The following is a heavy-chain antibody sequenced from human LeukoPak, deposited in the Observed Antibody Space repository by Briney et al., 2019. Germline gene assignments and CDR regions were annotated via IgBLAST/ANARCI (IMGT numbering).Heavy chain of an antibody. D-gene: IGHD6-13*01. CDR1: GGSISTDASY. V-gene: IGHV4-39*01. J-gene: IGHJ6*02. CDR2: IYYSGST. CDR3: ARLGGPGIAAAGRQRAPYYCYYGMDV. Sequence: SETLSLTCTVSGGSISTDASYWAWIRQPPGKGLEWIGSIYYSGSTYYSSSLKSRVTLSVDTSKNQFSLKLSSVTAADTAVYYCARLGGPGIAAAGRQRAPYYCYYGMDVWGQGTTVTVSS.